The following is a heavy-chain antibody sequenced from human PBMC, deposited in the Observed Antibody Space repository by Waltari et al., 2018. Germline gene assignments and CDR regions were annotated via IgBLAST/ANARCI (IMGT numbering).Heavy chain of an antibody. CDR2: IGSSGSTI. V-gene: IGHV3-48*03. Sequence: EVQLVESGGGLVQPGGSLRLSCAASGFTFSCRELNWLRQAPGKVLEWVSYIGSSGSTIYYADSVKGRFTISRDNAKNSLYLQMNSLRAEDTAVYYCARDSYDSGSFGGMDVWGQGTTVTVSS. CDR3: ARDSYDSGSFGGMDV. CDR1: GFTFSCRE. D-gene: IGHD1-26*01. J-gene: IGHJ6*02.